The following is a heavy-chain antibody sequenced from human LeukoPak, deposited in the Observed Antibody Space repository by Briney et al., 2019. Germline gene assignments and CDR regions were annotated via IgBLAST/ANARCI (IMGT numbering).Heavy chain of an antibody. V-gene: IGHV3-33*01. CDR1: GFTFSSYG. J-gene: IGHJ6*02. Sequence: GGSLRLSCAASGFTFSSYGMHWVRQAPGKGLEWVAVIWYDGSNKNYADSVKGRFTISRDNSKNTLYLQMNSLRAEDTAVYYCAGDYGEYYYGMDVWGQGTTVTGSS. D-gene: IGHD4-17*01. CDR2: IWYDGSNK. CDR3: AGDYGEYYYGMDV.